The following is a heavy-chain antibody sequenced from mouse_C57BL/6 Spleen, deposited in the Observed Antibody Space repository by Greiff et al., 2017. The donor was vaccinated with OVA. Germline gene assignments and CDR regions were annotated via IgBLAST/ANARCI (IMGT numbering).Heavy chain of an antibody. D-gene: IGHD2-1*01. Sequence: QVHVKQSGAELVKPGASVKLSCKASGYTFTSYDINWVKQRPGQGLEWIGWIYPSDGSTKYTEKFKGKATLTVDTSSSTAYLELSSLTSEDSAVYFGARVVGYGNSDWFAYWGQGTLLTVSA. V-gene: IGHV1-85*01. CDR2: IYPSDGST. CDR3: ARVVGYGNSDWFAY. J-gene: IGHJ3*01. CDR1: GYTFTSYD.